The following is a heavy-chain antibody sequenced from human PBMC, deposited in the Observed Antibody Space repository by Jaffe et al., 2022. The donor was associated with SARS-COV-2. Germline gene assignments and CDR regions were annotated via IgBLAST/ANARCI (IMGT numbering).Heavy chain of an antibody. CDR3: ARGDPYYYGMDV. CDR1: GFTFRDYF. Sequence: QVQLVESGGGLVKPGGSLRLSCEGSGFTFRDYFMTWVRQAPGQGLEWLSYISSTGSTIFYADSVKGRFTISRDNGRNSVFLQMNSLRAEDTALYYCARGDPYYYGMDVWGQGTTVTVSS. J-gene: IGHJ6*02. V-gene: IGHV3-11*01. CDR2: ISSTGSTI.